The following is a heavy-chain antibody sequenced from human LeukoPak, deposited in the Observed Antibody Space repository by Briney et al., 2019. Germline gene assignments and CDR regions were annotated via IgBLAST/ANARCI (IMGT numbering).Heavy chain of an antibody. V-gene: IGHV4-59*12. D-gene: IGHD3-16*02. Sequence: PETLSLTCTVSGGSIRGYYWSWIRQPPGKGLEWIGYIYYSGSTKYNPSLKSRVTFSVDTPKDHFSLNLTSVTAADTAVYYCARGRYRALPYYYYGLDVWGQGTTVTVSS. CDR1: GGSIRGYY. CDR2: IYYSGST. CDR3: ARGRYRALPYYYYGLDV. J-gene: IGHJ6*02.